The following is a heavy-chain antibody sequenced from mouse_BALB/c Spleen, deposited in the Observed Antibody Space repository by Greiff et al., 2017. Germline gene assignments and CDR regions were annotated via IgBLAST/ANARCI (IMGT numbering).Heavy chain of an antibody. D-gene: IGHD2-10*01. J-gene: IGHJ3*01. CDR1: GFSLTSYG. CDR2: IWSDGST. CDR3: ARQAYYGNYAWLAY. Sequence: VQLVESGPDLVAPSQSLSITCTVSGFSLTSYGVHWVRQPPGQGLEWMVVIWSDGSTTYNSALKSRLSISKDNSTSQVFLKMNSLQTDDTAMYYCARQAYYGNYAWLAYWGQGTLVTVSA. V-gene: IGHV2-6-2*01.